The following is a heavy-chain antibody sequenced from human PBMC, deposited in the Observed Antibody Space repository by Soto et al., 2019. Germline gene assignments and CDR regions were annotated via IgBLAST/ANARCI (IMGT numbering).Heavy chain of an antibody. V-gene: IGHV2-5*01. J-gene: IGHJ1*01. CDR2: IYWNDDK. CDR3: APREPLPSSGANVY. D-gene: IGHD1-26*01. CDR1: GFSLTTGWLS. Sequence: QITLKESGPTLVKPTQTLTLTCAFSGFSLTTGWLSVGWIRQPPGKALEWLALIYWNDDKRYSPSLRNWLTITHHTSKNQVVLKTTNMDTVDPATNHCAPREPLPSSGANVYWRQGTMVTVSS.